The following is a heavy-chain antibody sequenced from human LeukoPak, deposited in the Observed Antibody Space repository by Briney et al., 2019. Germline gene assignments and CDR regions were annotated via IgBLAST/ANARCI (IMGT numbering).Heavy chain of an antibody. D-gene: IGHD3-22*01. CDR3: AKGGGYYDSSGYPS. CDR1: GFTFSSYA. CDR2: ISGSGGST. V-gene: IGHV3-23*01. J-gene: IGHJ5*02. Sequence: GRSLRLSCAASGFTFSSYATSWVRQAPGKGLEWVSAISGSGGSTYYADSVKGRFTISRDNSKNTLYLQMNSLRAEDTAVYYCAKGGGYYDSSGYPSWGQGTLVTVSS.